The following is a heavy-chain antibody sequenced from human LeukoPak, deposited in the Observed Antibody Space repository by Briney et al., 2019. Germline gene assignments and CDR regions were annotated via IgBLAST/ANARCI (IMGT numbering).Heavy chain of an antibody. V-gene: IGHV3-30*18. CDR1: GFTFRNYV. Sequence: GGSLRLSCAASGFTFRNYVIHWVRQAPGKGLEWVAVISNDATKKYYADSVKGRSTISRDNSESTLYLQMNSLRAEDTAVYYCAKDMNTVTTTFDYWGQGTLVTVSS. CDR2: ISNDATKK. J-gene: IGHJ4*02. CDR3: AKDMNTVTTTFDY. D-gene: IGHD4-17*01.